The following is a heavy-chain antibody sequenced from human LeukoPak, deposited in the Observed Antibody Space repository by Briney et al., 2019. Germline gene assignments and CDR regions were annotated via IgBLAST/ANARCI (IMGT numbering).Heavy chain of an antibody. Sequence: SETLSLTCAVYGGSLSGYYWRWIRHPPGKGLEWIGEINHSGSTNFNPSLKSRVTISVDTSNNQFSLKLTSVTAADTAVYYCARAQFRSGYQGIFDYWGQGTLVTVSS. CDR2: INHSGST. CDR3: ARAQFRSGYQGIFDY. D-gene: IGHD3-3*01. J-gene: IGHJ4*02. CDR1: GGSLSGYY. V-gene: IGHV4-34*01.